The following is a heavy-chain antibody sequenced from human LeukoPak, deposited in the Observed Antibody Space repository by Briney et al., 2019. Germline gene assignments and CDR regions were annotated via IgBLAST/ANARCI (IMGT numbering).Heavy chain of an antibody. V-gene: IGHV4-59*01. CDR3: ARGHFYDFWSGYSPYYYYGMDV. CDR1: GVSISSYY. CDR2: IYYSGST. J-gene: IGHJ6*02. D-gene: IGHD3-3*01. Sequence: PSETLSLTCTVSGVSISSYYWSWIRQPPGKGLEWIGNIYYSGSTNYNPSLKSRVTVSVDTSKNQLSLKLSSVTAADTAVYYCARGHFYDFWSGYSPYYYYGMDVWGQGTTVTVSS.